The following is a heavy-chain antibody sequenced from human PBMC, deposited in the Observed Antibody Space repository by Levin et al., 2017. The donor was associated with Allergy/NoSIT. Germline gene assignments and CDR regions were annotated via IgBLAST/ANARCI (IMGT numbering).Heavy chain of an antibody. V-gene: IGHV4-30-2*01. CDR2: IYHSGST. D-gene: IGHD3-10*01. CDR1: GGSISSGGYS. Sequence: SQTLSLTCAVSGGSISSGGYSWSWIRQPPGKGLEWIGYIYHSGSTYYNPSLKSRVTISVDRSKNQFSLKLSSVTAADTAVYYCARGRITMVRGVIITPAFDIWGQGTMVTVSS. CDR3: ARGRITMVRGVIITPAFDI. J-gene: IGHJ3*02.